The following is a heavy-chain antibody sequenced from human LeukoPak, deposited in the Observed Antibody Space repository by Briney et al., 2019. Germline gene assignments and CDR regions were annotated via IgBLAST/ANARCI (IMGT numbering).Heavy chain of an antibody. J-gene: IGHJ4*02. Sequence: PGGSLRLSCAVSGFTFSHAWMSWVRQAPGKGLEWVGRIKSKTDGGTTDYAAPVKGRFTISRDDSKNTLYLQMNSLKSEDTAVYYCTTIRGFCSGRSCLGYWGQGTLDTVSS. CDR2: IKSKTDGGTT. CDR3: TTIRGFCSGRSCLGY. CDR1: GFTFSHAW. V-gene: IGHV3-15*01. D-gene: IGHD2-15*01.